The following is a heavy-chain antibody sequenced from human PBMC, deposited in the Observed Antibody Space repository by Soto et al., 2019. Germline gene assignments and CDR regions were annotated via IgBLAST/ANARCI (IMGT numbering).Heavy chain of an antibody. Sequence: QVQLVQSGAEVKKPWASVKVSCTASGYTFTSYDINWVRQATGQGFEYLGWMNPNSGNTGYVKKYQGRVTMTRDTSMSTAYMELSSLRSEDTAVYYCARGSKYGDYARWFDPWGPGTLVTVSS. CDR3: ARGSKYGDYARWFDP. CDR2: MNPNSGNT. V-gene: IGHV1-8*01. CDR1: GYTFTSYD. D-gene: IGHD4-17*01. J-gene: IGHJ5*02.